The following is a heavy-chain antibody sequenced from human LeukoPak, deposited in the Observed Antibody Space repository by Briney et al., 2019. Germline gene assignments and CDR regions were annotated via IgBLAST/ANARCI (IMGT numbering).Heavy chain of an antibody. J-gene: IGHJ3*02. D-gene: IGHD2-8*01. CDR3: ARGSRAHNGAFDI. CDR2: MNPNSGNT. Sequence: ASVKVTCKASGYTFTSYDINWVRQATGQGLEWMGWMNPNSGNTGYAQKFQGRVTMTRNTSISTAYMELSSLRSEDTAVYYCARGSRAHNGAFDIWGQGTMVTVSS. V-gene: IGHV1-8*01. CDR1: GYTFTSYD.